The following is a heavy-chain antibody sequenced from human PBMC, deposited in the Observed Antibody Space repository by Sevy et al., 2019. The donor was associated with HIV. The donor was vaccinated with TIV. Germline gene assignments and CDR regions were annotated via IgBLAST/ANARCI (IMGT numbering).Heavy chain of an antibody. Sequence: GGSLRLSCADSGLTLSSYAMNWVRQAPGKGLEWVSAISGRGGSTYYADSVEGRFTISRDNSKNTLYLQMNSLRAEDTAVYYCAKAPPGHCSSGSCPRAYYYYGMDVWGQGTTVIVSS. CDR3: AKAPPGHCSSGSCPRAYYYYGMDV. CDR2: ISGRGGST. D-gene: IGHD2-15*01. CDR1: GLTLSSYA. V-gene: IGHV3-23*01. J-gene: IGHJ6*02.